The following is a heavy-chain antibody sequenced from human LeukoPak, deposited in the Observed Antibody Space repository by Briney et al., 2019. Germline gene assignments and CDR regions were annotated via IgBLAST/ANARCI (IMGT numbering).Heavy chain of an antibody. J-gene: IGHJ4*02. CDR1: GYTFTSYA. V-gene: IGHV7-4-1*02. CDR3: ASFFCTSGLCYYLDY. Sequence: ASVKVSCKSSGYTFTSYAMNWVRQAPGQGLEWMGWISTNTGNPTYAQGFTGRFVFSLDTSDNTAYLQISSLQAEDTAVYYCASFFCTSGLCYYLDYWGQGTLVTVSS. D-gene: IGHD2-8*01. CDR2: ISTNTGNP.